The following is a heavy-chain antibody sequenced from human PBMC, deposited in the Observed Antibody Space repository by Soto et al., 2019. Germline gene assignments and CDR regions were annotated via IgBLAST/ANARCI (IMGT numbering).Heavy chain of an antibody. CDR1: GGSISSGGYS. CDR3: ARDYYGMNV. V-gene: IGHV4-30-2*06. CDR2: TYQSGSA. Sequence: TLSLTCTVSGGSISSGGYSWTWIRQSPGKGLEWIGYTYQSGSAYYNPSLKSRVTISVDRSKNQFSLNLTSVAAADTAVYYCARDYYGMNVWGQGTTVTVSS. J-gene: IGHJ6*02.